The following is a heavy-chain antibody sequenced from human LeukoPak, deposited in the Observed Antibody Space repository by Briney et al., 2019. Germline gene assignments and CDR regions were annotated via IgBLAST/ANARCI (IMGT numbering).Heavy chain of an antibody. Sequence: PGGSLRLSCAASGFTFSSYAMHWVRQAPGKGLEWVAVISYDGSNKYYADSVKGRFTISRDNSKNTLYLQMNSLRAEDTAVYYCARGEARSYYDSSGYYYDYWGQGTLVTVSS. D-gene: IGHD3-22*01. CDR1: GFTFSSYA. CDR3: ARGEARSYYDSSGYYYDY. CDR2: ISYDGSNK. V-gene: IGHV3-30*04. J-gene: IGHJ4*02.